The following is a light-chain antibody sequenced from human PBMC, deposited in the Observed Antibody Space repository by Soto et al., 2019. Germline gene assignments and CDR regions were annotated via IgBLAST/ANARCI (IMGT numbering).Light chain of an antibody. CDR2: DTF. J-gene: IGKJ4*01. CDR3: QQGGS. Sequence: EIVLTQFPATPSLSPGEEATLSCRASQSFGTSLAWYQQRPAQAPRLLIYDTFKVAAGVPARFSGSGSGADFTLTISGLEPEDFAVYYCQQGGSFGGGTKVEIK. CDR1: QSFGTS. V-gene: IGKV3-11*01.